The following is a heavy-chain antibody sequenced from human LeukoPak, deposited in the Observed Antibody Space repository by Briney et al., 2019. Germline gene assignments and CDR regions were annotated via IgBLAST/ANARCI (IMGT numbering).Heavy chain of an antibody. D-gene: IGHD3-9*01. CDR1: GFTVSSTY. CDR3: ATISDLWFYFDS. CDR2: IYTGGNT. V-gene: IGHV3-66*01. J-gene: IGHJ4*02. Sequence: TGGSLRLSCAASGFTVSSTYMSWVRQAPRKGLEWVSLIYTGGNTYYADSVKGRFTLSRDNSKNTVYLQMNSLRVEDTAMYYCATISDLWFYFDSWGQGTLVTVSS.